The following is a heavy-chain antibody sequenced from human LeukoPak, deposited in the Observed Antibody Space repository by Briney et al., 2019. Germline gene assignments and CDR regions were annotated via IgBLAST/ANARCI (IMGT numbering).Heavy chain of an antibody. V-gene: IGHV3-49*04. CDR2: IRSKAYGGTT. J-gene: IGHJ5*02. Sequence: GGSLRLSCAASGFTFSSYAMSWVRQAPGKGLEWVGFIRSKAYGGTTEYAASVKGRFTISRDDSKSIAYLQMNSLKTEDTAVYYCTRELPHSGLHRWGQGILVTVSS. CDR1: GFTFSSYA. D-gene: IGHD3-10*01. CDR3: TRELPHSGLHR.